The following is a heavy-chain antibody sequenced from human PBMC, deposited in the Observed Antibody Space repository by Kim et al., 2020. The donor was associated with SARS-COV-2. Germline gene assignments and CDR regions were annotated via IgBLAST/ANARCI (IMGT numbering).Heavy chain of an antibody. D-gene: IGHD6-13*01. CDR3: ARKDSSSWHFDY. Sequence: ADPVKGRFTISRDKSKNTLYLQMNSLRTEDTAVYYCARKDSSSWHFDYWGQGTLVTVSS. V-gene: IGHV3-30*01. J-gene: IGHJ4*02.